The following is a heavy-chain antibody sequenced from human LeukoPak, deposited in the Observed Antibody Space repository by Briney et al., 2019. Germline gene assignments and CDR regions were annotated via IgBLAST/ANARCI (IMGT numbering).Heavy chain of an antibody. CDR2: IIPIFGTA. CDR1: GGTFSSYA. D-gene: IGHD3-3*01. Sequence: SVKVSCKASGGTFSSYAISWVRQAPGQGLEWMGGIIPIFGTANYAQKFQGRVTITADKSTSTAYMELSSLRSDDTAVYYCARDLTIFGVVPLDYWGQGTLVTVSS. CDR3: ARDLTIFGVVPLDY. V-gene: IGHV1-69*06. J-gene: IGHJ4*02.